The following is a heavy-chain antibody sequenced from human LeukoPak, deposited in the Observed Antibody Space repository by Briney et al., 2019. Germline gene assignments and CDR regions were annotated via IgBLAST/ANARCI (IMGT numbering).Heavy chain of an antibody. D-gene: IGHD4-11*01. V-gene: IGHV4-39*01. CDR3: ARSIYYSLDY. Sequence: SETLSLTCTVSGGSISSSSYYWGWIRQPPGKGLEWIGSIYYSGSTYYNPSLKSRVTISVDTSKNQFSLKLSSVTAADTAVYYCARSIYYSLDYWGQGTLVTVSS. CDR2: IYYSGST. J-gene: IGHJ4*02. CDR1: GGSISSSSYY.